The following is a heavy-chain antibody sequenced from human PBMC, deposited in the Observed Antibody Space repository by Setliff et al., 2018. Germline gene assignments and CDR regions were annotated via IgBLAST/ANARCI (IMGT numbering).Heavy chain of an antibody. CDR3: ARDTYIGDFWSGYYIQGRFDP. J-gene: IGHJ5*02. CDR2: INAGNGNT. Sequence: ASVKVSCKASGYTFTNYAIHWVRQAPGQRLEWMGWINAGNGNTKYSQKFQGRVTITRDTSASTAYMELSSLRSEDMAVYYCARDTYIGDFWSGYYIQGRFDPWGQGTLGTVS. V-gene: IGHV1-3*01. D-gene: IGHD3-3*01. CDR1: GYTFTNYA.